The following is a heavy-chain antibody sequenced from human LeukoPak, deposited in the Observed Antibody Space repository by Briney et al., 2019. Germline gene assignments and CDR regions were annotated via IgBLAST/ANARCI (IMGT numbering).Heavy chain of an antibody. CDR2: IYYDGRT. D-gene: IGHD2-8*01. CDR3: ARHLNGGTHPLDN. J-gene: IGHJ4*02. Sequence: SETLSLTCTVSGASMSGQHWSWIRQAPGKGLEWIAWIYYDGRTNYNPSLKSRLSLSVDTSTNQFSLSLNSVTAADTAVYFCARHLNGGTHPLDNWGPGIRVIVSP. V-gene: IGHV4-59*08. CDR1: GASMSGQH.